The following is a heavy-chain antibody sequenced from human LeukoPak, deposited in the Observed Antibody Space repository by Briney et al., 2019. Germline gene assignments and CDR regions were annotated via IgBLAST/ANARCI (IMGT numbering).Heavy chain of an antibody. CDR3: ARHFLGYDSSGFDY. J-gene: IGHJ4*02. Sequence: ETLSLTCTVSGGSISSSSYYWGWIRQPPGKGLEWIGSIYYSGSTYYNPSLKSRVTISVDTSMNQFSLKLSSVTAADTAVYYCARHFLGYDSSGFDYWGQGTLVTVSS. CDR1: GGSISSSSYY. D-gene: IGHD3-22*01. CDR2: IYYSGST. V-gene: IGHV4-39*01.